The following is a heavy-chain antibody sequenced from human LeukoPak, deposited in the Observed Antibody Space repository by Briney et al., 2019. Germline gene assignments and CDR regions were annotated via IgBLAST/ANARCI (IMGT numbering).Heavy chain of an antibody. CDR2: ISSSSSTI. CDR1: GFTFSSYS. Sequence: GGSLRLSCAASGFTFSSYSMNWVRQAPGKGLEWVSYISSSSSTIYYADSVKGRFTISRDNAKNSLYLQMNSLRAEDTAVYYCARGNGWFDPWGQGTLVTVSS. CDR3: ARGNGWFDP. J-gene: IGHJ5*02. D-gene: IGHD1-1*01. V-gene: IGHV3-48*04.